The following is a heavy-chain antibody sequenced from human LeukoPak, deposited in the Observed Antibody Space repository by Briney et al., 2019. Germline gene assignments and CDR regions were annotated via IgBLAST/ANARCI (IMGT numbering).Heavy chain of an antibody. V-gene: IGHV3-23*01. CDR3: AKGAYYYDSSGYYLVDY. CDR1: GFTFSDYA. D-gene: IGHD3-22*01. J-gene: IGHJ4*02. CDR2: IVGSGYST. Sequence: GGSLRLSGAASGFTFSDYAMSWVRQAPGTGLEWVSAIVGSGYSTYYADSVKGRFTISRDNSKNTLFLQMNSLRAEDTAVYYCAKGAYYYDSSGYYLVDYWGQGALVTVSS.